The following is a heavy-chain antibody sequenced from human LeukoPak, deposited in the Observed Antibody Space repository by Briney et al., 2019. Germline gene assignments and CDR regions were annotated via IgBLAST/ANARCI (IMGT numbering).Heavy chain of an antibody. J-gene: IGHJ6*03. CDR1: GFTFSSYW. V-gene: IGHV3-7*01. D-gene: IGHD3-3*01. Sequence: GGSLRLSCAASGFTFSSYWMSWVRQAPGKGLEWVANIKQDGSEKYYVDSVKGRFTISRDNAKNSLYLQMNSLRAEDTAVYYCARRHYDFWSGYPDLYYYMDVWGKGTTVTVSS. CDR2: IKQDGSEK. CDR3: ARRHYDFWSGYPDLYYYMDV.